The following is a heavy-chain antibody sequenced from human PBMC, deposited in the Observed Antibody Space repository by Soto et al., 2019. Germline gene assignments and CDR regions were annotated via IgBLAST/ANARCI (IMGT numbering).Heavy chain of an antibody. D-gene: IGHD3-3*01. CDR1: GFTFSSYS. CDR3: ARDAYAWGDFGRGFDAFDI. Sequence: EVQLVESGGGLVKPGGSLRLSCAASGFTFSSYSMNWVRQAPGKGLEWVSSISSSSSYIYYADSVKGRFTISRDNAKNSLYLQMNSVRAEDTGVYYCARDAYAWGDFGRGFDAFDIWGQGTMVTGSS. CDR2: ISSSSSYI. V-gene: IGHV3-21*01. J-gene: IGHJ3*02.